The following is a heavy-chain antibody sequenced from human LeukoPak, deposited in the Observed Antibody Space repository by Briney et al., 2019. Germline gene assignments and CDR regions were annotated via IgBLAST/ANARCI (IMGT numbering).Heavy chain of an antibody. Sequence: GGSLRLSCAASGFTFSSYSMNWVRQAPGKGLEWVSSISSSSSYIYYADSVKGRFTISRDNAKNSLYLQMNSLRAEDTAVYYCARGRIGSSWYSAFDIWGQGTMVTVSS. CDR3: ARGRIGSSWYSAFDI. D-gene: IGHD6-13*01. V-gene: IGHV3-21*01. CDR1: GFTFSSYS. CDR2: ISSSSSYI. J-gene: IGHJ3*02.